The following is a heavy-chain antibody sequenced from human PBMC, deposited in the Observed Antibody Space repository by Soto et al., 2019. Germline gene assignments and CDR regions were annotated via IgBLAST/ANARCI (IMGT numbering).Heavy chain of an antibody. Sequence: GESLKISCAASGFTFSNAWMSWVRQAPGKGLEWVGRIKSKTDGGTTDYAAPVKGRFTISRDDSKNTLYLQMNSLKTEDTAVYYCTTYLAAAGDYWGQGTLVTVSS. D-gene: IGHD6-13*01. CDR3: TTYLAAAGDY. CDR2: IKSKTDGGTT. CDR1: GFTFSNAW. V-gene: IGHV3-15*01. J-gene: IGHJ4*02.